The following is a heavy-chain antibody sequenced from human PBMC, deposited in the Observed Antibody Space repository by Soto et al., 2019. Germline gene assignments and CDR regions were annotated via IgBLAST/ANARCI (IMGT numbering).Heavy chain of an antibody. D-gene: IGHD3-3*01. CDR3: AGMAFTYYDFWSGWDYYYYYYMDV. CDR1: GGSISSYY. CDR2: IYYSGST. J-gene: IGHJ6*03. Sequence: SETLSLTCTVSGGSISSYYWSWIRQPPGKGLEWIGYIYYSGSTNYNPSLKSRVTISVDTSKNQFSLKLSSVTAADTAVYYCAGMAFTYYDFWSGWDYYYYYYMDVWGKGTTVTVSS. V-gene: IGHV4-59*08.